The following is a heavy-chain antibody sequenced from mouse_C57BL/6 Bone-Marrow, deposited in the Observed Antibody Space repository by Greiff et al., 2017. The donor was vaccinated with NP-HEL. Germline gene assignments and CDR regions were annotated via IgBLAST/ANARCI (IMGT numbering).Heavy chain of an antibody. V-gene: IGHV3-6*01. CDR2: ISYDGSN. Sequence: EVKLEESGPGLVKPSQSLSLTCSVTGYSITSGYYWNWIRQFPGNKLEWMGYISYDGSNNYNPSLKNRISITRDTSKNQFFLKLNSVTTEDTATYYCARPLITTVVALWAMDYWGQGTSVTVSS. D-gene: IGHD1-1*01. J-gene: IGHJ4*01. CDR3: ARPLITTVVALWAMDY. CDR1: GYSITSGYY.